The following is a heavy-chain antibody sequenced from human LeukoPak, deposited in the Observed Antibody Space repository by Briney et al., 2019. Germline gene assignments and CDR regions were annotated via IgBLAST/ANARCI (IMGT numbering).Heavy chain of an antibody. CDR2: IRYDGSNK. V-gene: IGHV3-30*02. Sequence: PGGSLRLSCAASGFTFSSYGMHWVRQAPGKGLEWVAFIRYDGSNKYYADSVKGRFTISRDNSKNTLYLQMNSLRAEDTAVYYCAKEKGSRYYGSGPYYFDYWGQGTLVTVSS. J-gene: IGHJ4*02. CDR3: AKEKGSRYYGSGPYYFDY. CDR1: GFTFSSYG. D-gene: IGHD3-10*01.